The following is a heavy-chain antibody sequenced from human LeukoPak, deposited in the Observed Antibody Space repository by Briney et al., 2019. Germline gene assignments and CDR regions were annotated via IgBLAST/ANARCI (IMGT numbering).Heavy chain of an antibody. CDR1: GFPFSSYD. CDR2: ISGSGTAI. Sequence: PGGSLRLSCAASGFPFSSYDMNWLRQAPGKGLEWVSYISGSGTAIYYAVSVKGRFTISRDNSKNSLYLQMYSLRAEGTAVYYCARLRDGYIEFFQQWGQGTLVTVSS. V-gene: IGHV3-48*03. J-gene: IGHJ1*01. CDR3: ARLRDGYIEFFQQ. D-gene: IGHD5-24*01.